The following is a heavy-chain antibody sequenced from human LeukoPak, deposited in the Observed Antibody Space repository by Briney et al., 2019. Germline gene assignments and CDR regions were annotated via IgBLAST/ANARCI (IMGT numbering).Heavy chain of an antibody. D-gene: IGHD3-22*01. CDR2: IYDSGST. J-gene: IGHJ3*02. V-gene: IGHV4-30-2*05. CDR3: ARYDSSGYYYANEAFDI. Sequence: PSETLSLTCAVSGGSFSSGGYSWSWIRQPPGRDLEWIGYIYDSGSTYYNSSLKSRVTISVDTSKNQFSLKLSSVTAADTAVYYCARYDSSGYYYANEAFDIWGQGTMVTVSS. CDR1: GGSFSSGGYS.